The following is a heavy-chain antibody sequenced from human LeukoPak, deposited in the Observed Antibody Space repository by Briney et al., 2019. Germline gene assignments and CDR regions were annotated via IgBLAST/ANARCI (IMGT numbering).Heavy chain of an antibody. CDR3: ARGRGGFTYTGYDFDY. CDR1: AFTISSYT. V-gene: IGHV3-48*01. Sequence: GGSLRLSCTASAFTISSYTMNWVRQAPGKGLEWVSYISSSGSTIYYGDSVKGRFTISRDNAKKSLYLQMNSLRAEDTAVYYCARGRGGFTYTGYDFDYWGQGTLVTVSS. CDR2: ISSSGSTI. J-gene: IGHJ4*02. D-gene: IGHD5-12*01.